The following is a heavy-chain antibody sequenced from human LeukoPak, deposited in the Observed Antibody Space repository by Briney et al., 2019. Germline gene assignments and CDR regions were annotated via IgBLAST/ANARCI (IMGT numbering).Heavy chain of an antibody. D-gene: IGHD4-23*01. Sequence: ASVKVSCKASGGTFSSYAISWVRQAPGQGLEWMGGIIPIFGTANYAQKFQGRVTITTDESTSTAYMELSSLRSEDTAVYYCARAVVKGDYYYYYMDVWGKGTTVTVPS. J-gene: IGHJ6*03. CDR1: GGTFSSYA. CDR2: IIPIFGTA. V-gene: IGHV1-69*05. CDR3: ARAVVKGDYYYYYMDV.